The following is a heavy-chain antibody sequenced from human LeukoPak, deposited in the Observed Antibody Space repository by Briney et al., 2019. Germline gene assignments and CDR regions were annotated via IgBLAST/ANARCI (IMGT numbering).Heavy chain of an antibody. V-gene: IGHV4-4*07. J-gene: IGHJ5*02. CDR3: ARDLAARPSPAHWFDP. CDR1: GGSISSYY. Sequence: SETLSLTCTVSGGSISSYYWSWIRQPAGKGLEWIGRIYTSGSTNYNPSLKSRVTMSVDTSKNQFSLKLSSVTAADTAVYYCARDLAARPSPAHWFDPWGQGTLVTVSS. D-gene: IGHD6-6*01. CDR2: IYTSGST.